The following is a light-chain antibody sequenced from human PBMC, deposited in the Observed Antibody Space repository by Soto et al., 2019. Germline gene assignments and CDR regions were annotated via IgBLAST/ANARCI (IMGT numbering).Light chain of an antibody. CDR3: QQYGSAPFT. CDR2: DAS. CDR1: QSVASSH. J-gene: IGKJ3*01. Sequence: VLPQSPGTLSLSAGERATVSFRASQSVASSHLAWYRQKPGQTPRLLIYDASSRATGIPDRISGSGSGTDFTLTISRLEPEDFAVYYCQQYGSAPFTFGPGTKVDIK. V-gene: IGKV3-20*01.